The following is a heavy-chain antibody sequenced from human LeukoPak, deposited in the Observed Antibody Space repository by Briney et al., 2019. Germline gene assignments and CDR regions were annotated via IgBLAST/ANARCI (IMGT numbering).Heavy chain of an antibody. CDR3: ARVAAGGNWFDP. Sequence: SVKVSCKASGYTFTGYYMHWVRQAAGQGREWMGWINPNSGGTNYAQKFQGRVTMTSDTSISTAYMELSRLRSDDTAVYYCARVAAGGNWFDPWGQGTLVTVSS. V-gene: IGHV1-2*02. CDR2: INPNSGGT. D-gene: IGHD2-15*01. CDR1: GYTFTGYY. J-gene: IGHJ5*02.